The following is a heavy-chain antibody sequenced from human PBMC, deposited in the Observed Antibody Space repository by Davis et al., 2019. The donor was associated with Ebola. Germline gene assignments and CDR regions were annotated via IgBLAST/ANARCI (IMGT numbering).Heavy chain of an antibody. CDR1: GFTVSSNY. Sequence: GESLKISCAASGFTVSSNYMSWVRQAPGKGLEWVSVIYSGGSTYYADSVKGRFTISRDNSNNTLYLQMNSLRAEDTAVYYCARVGVFGVVSLYYYYGMDVWGQGTTVTVSS. CDR2: IYSGGST. CDR3: ARVGVFGVVSLYYYYGMDV. J-gene: IGHJ6*02. V-gene: IGHV3-66*01. D-gene: IGHD3-3*01.